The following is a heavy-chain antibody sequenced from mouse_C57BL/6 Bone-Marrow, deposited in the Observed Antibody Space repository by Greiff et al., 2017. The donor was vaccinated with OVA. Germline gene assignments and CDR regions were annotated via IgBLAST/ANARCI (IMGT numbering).Heavy chain of an antibody. D-gene: IGHD4-1*01. CDR1: YPCSSRVH. J-gene: IGHJ2*01. V-gene: IGHV1-87*01. CDR2: GQGLEWIG. CDR3: SEDSAVYYCAWDGDYFDY. Sequence: QVPLQHSGPELARPWASLHISCQAFYPCSSRVHFAILDTNYWMLWLKQRPGQGLEWIGAIYPGNGDTSYNQKFKGKATLTADISSSTAYMQLSSLTSEDSAVYYCAWDGDYFDYWGQGTTLTVSS.